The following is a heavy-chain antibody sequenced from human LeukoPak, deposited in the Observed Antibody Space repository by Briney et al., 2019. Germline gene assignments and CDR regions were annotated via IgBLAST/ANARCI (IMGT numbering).Heavy chain of an antibody. CDR2: IKQDGSEK. V-gene: IGHV3-7*01. CDR3: ARDLAGPPQEAFDI. Sequence: GGSLRLSXAASEFTFSSYSMIWVRQAPGKGLEWVANIKQDGSEKHYVDSVTGRFTISRDNAKNSLYLQMNSLRADDTAVYYCARDLAGPPQEAFDIWGQGTMVTVSS. J-gene: IGHJ3*02. CDR1: EFTFSSYS.